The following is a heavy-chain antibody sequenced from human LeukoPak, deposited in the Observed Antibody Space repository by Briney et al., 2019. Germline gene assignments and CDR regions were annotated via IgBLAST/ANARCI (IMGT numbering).Heavy chain of an antibody. D-gene: IGHD3-3*01. J-gene: IGHJ6*02. CDR2: ISGSGGST. CDR1: GFTFSSYA. V-gene: IGHV3-23*01. Sequence: PGASLRLSCAASGFTFSSYAMSWVRQAPGKGLEWVSAISGSGGSTYYADSVKGRFTISRGNSKNTLYLQMNSLTAEDTAVYYCAKALHESGYSYYYYYYGMDVWGQGTTVTVSS. CDR3: AKALHESGYSYYYYYYGMDV.